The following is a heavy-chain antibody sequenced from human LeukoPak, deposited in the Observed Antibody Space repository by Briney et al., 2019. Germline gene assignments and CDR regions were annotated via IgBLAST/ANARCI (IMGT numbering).Heavy chain of an antibody. D-gene: IGHD6-19*01. J-gene: IGHJ4*02. CDR3: ARSGYSSGWSFDY. CDR2: INHSGST. V-gene: IGHV4-34*01. CDR1: GGSFSGYY. Sequence: PSETLSLTCAVYGGSFSGYYWSWIRQPPGKGLEWIGEINHSGSTNYNPSLKSRVTISVDTSKNQFPLKLSSVTAADTAVYYCARSGYSSGWSFDYWGQGALVTVSS.